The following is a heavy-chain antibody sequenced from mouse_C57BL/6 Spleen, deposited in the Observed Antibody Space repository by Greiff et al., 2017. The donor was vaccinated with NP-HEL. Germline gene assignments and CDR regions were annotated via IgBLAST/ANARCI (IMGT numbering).Heavy chain of an antibody. J-gene: IGHJ1*03. CDR3: ARRIYYDYDEDWYFDV. D-gene: IGHD2-4*01. CDR1: GYSITSGYY. CDR2: ISYDGSN. Sequence: EVKLMESGPGLVKPSQSLSLTCSVPGYSITSGYYWNWIRQFPGNKLEWMGYISYDGSNNYNPSLKNRISITRDTSKNQFFLKLNSVTTEDTATYYCARRIYYDYDEDWYFDVWGTGTTVTVSS. V-gene: IGHV3-6*01.